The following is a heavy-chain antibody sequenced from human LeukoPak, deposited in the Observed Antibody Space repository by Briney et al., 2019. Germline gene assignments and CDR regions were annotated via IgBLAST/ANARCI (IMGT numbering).Heavy chain of an antibody. D-gene: IGHD6-13*01. CDR3: AREALSDGYSSSWYVLY. V-gene: IGHV4-4*07. CDR1: GGPISSYY. Sequence: SETLSLTCTVSGGPISSYYWSWIRQPAGKGLEWIGRIYTSGSTNYNPSLKSRVTMSVDTSKNQFSLKLSSVTAADTAVYYCAREALSDGYSSSWYVLYWGQETLVTVSS. CDR2: IYTSGST. J-gene: IGHJ4*02.